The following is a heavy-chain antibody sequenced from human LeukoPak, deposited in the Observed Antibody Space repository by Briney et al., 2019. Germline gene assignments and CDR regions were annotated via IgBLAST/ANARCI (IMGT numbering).Heavy chain of an antibody. V-gene: IGHV1-69*02. CDR2: IIPILGIA. CDR1: GGTFSSYT. Sequence: SVKVSCKASGGTFSSYTISWVRQAPGQGLEWMGRIIPILGIANYAQEFQGRVTITADKSTSTAYMELSSLRSEDTAVYYCARGHYDFWSGYYDHMDVWGKGTTVTVSS. CDR3: ARGHYDFWSGYYDHMDV. D-gene: IGHD3-3*01. J-gene: IGHJ6*03.